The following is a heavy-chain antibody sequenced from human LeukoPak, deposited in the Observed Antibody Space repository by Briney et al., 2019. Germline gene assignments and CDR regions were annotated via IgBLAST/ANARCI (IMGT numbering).Heavy chain of an antibody. CDR3: ARGNTSGGFDY. CDR2: IYSGGST. V-gene: IGHV3-53*01. CDR1: GFTVKSKY. J-gene: IGHJ4*02. D-gene: IGHD3-10*01. Sequence: GGSLRLSCAASGFTVKSKYMSWVRHSPGKGLEWVSVIYSGGSTYYADSVKGRFTISRDNSKNTLYLRMNSLRAEDTAVYYCARGNTSGGFDYWGQGTLVTVSS.